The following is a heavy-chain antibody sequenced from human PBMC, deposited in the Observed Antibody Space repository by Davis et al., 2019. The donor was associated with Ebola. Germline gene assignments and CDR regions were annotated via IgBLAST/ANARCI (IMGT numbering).Heavy chain of an antibody. D-gene: IGHD6-19*01. CDR2: VHGGNGNT. Sequence: ASVKVSCRASGFTLTNYAIHWVRQAPGQRLEWMGWVHGGNGNTKYSQRFQGRVTITTDTSASTVYLDLTSLRSDDTAVFYCARATFGYNSGWYADYWGPGSLVTVSS. CDR1: GFTLTNYA. J-gene: IGHJ4*02. CDR3: ARATFGYNSGWYADY. V-gene: IGHV1-3*01.